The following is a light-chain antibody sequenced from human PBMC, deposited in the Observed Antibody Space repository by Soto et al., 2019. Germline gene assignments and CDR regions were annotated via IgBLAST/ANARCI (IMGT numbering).Light chain of an antibody. J-gene: IGKJ4*02. CDR3: QQSYSTPRT. CDR1: QSISSY. CDR2: AAS. V-gene: IGKV1-39*01. Sequence: DIQMTQSPSSLSASVGDRVTITCRASQSISSYLNWYQQKPGKAPKLLIYAASSWQSGVPSRFIDSGSGTDFTRPISRLQPEDFATYYCQQSYSTPRTFGGGTKVEIK.